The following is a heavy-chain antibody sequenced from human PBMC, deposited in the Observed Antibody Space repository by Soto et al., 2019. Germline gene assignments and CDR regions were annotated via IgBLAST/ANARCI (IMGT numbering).Heavy chain of an antibody. CDR2: FDPEDGET. J-gene: IGHJ6*03. CDR1: GYTLTELS. Sequence: ASVKVSCKVSGYTLTELSMHWVRQAPGKGLEWMGGFDPEDGETIYAQKFQGRVTMTEDTSTDTAYMELSSLRSEDTAVYYCATLGTDFSSGPEPYYYYYVDVWGKGTTVTVSS. D-gene: IGHD3-3*01. V-gene: IGHV1-24*01. CDR3: ATLGTDFSSGPEPYYYYYVDV.